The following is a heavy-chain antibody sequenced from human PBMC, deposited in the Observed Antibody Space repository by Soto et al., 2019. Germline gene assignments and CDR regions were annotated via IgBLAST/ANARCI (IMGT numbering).Heavy chain of an antibody. D-gene: IGHD4-17*01. J-gene: IGHJ4*02. V-gene: IGHV3-64*07. Sequence: EVQLVESGGDLVQPGGSLRLSCAVSGFTFSNFAMYWVRQAPGKGLEYVSAINSDGRNTYYADSVKGRFSISRDDSKNTLYLQMGSLRVEDMAVYYCARVRVSVTNPYFDYWGQGTLVTVSS. CDR2: INSDGRNT. CDR3: ARVRVSVTNPYFDY. CDR1: GFTFSNFA.